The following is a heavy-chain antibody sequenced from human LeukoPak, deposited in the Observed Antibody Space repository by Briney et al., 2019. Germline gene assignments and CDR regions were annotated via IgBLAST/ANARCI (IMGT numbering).Heavy chain of an antibody. CDR2: MNPNSGNT. V-gene: IGHV1-8*01. CDR3: ARRPHSSGSLLT. D-gene: IGHD6-19*01. Sequence: GASVKVSCKASGYTFTSYDINWVRQATGQGLEWMGWMNPNSGNTGYAQKFQGRVTMTRNTSISTAYMELSSLRSEDTAVYYCARRPHSSGSLLTWGQGTLVTVSS. J-gene: IGHJ5*02. CDR1: GYTFTSYD.